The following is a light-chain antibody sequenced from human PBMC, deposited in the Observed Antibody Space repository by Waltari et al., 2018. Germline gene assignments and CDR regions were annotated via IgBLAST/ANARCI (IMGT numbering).Light chain of an antibody. CDR2: WAS. V-gene: IGKV4-1*01. Sequence: DIVMTQSPDSLAVSLGERATINCKSSQNILYNSNNKNYLAWYQQKPRQPPKLLIYWASTRESGVPDRFSGSGSGTDFTLTISSLQAEDVAVYYCQQYDDTPRTFGQGTKLEIK. J-gene: IGKJ2*01. CDR1: QNILYNSNNKNY. CDR3: QQYDDTPRT.